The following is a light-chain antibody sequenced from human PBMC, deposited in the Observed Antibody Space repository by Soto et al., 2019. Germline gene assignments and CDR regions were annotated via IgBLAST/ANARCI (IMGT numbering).Light chain of an antibody. CDR3: QQRTSWPT. J-gene: IGKJ4*01. V-gene: IGKV1-5*01. CDR2: DAS. Sequence: PSTLSASVGAIVAITCRASQSISSWLAWYQQKPGKAPKLLIYDASSLESGVPARFSGSGSGTDFTLTISSLEPEDFAVYYCQQRTSWPTFGGGTKVDIK. CDR1: QSISSW.